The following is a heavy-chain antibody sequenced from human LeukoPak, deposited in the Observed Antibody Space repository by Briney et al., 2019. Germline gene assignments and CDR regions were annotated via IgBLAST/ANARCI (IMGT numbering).Heavy chain of an antibody. CDR3: ARGLGGTGARYFDY. Sequence: GGSLRLSCAASGFTFSSYGMHWVRQAPGKGLEWVAVIWYDGSNKYYADSVKGRFTISRDNSKNTLYLQMNSLRAEDTAVYYCARGLGGTGARYFDYWGQGTLVTVSS. J-gene: IGHJ4*02. CDR2: IWYDGSNK. V-gene: IGHV3-33*01. D-gene: IGHD3/OR15-3a*01. CDR1: GFTFSSYG.